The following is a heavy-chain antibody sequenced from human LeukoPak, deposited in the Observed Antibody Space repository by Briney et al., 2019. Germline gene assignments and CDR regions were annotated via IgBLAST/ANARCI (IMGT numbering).Heavy chain of an antibody. J-gene: IGHJ6*03. CDR3: ARLGPYYYYYYMDV. D-gene: IGHD1-26*01. V-gene: IGHV4-59*01. Sequence: SETLSLTCTVSGGSISSYYWSWIRQPPGKALEWIGYIYYSGSTNYNPSLKSRVTISVDTSKNQFSLKLSSVTAADTAVYYCARLGPYYYYYYMDVWGKGTTVTISS. CDR1: GGSISSYY. CDR2: IYYSGST.